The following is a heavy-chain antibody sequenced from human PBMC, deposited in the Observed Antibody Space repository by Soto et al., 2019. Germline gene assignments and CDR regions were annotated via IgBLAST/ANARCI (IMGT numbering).Heavy chain of an antibody. Sequence: SQTLSLTCAISGDSVSRNSAAWNWIRQSPSRGLEWLGRTYYRSKWYNDYAVSVKSRITINPDTSKNQFSLQLNSVTPEDTAVYYCARDSSARGYYDFWSGYHPLYYFDYWGQGTLVTVSS. CDR3: ARDSSARGYYDFWSGYHPLYYFDY. CDR1: GDSVSRNSAA. J-gene: IGHJ4*02. D-gene: IGHD3-3*01. V-gene: IGHV6-1*01. CDR2: TYYRSKWYN.